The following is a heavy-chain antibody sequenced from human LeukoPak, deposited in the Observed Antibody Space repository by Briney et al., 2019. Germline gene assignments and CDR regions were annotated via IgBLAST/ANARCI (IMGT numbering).Heavy chain of an antibody. CDR2: ISYDGSNK. CDR1: GFTFSDYG. J-gene: IGHJ4*02. D-gene: IGHD1-26*01. V-gene: IGHV3-30*03. Sequence: GGSLRLSCAASGFTFSDYGMHWVRQAPGKGLEWVAVISYDGSNKYYSDSVKGRFTISRDNAKNTLYLQMNSLRAEDTAGYYCASHSTFVGGATESIDYWGQGTLVTVSS. CDR3: ASHSTFVGGATESIDY.